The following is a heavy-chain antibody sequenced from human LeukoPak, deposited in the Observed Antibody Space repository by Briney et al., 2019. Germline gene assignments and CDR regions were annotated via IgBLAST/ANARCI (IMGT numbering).Heavy chain of an antibody. CDR1: GSIFTSYG. V-gene: IGHV1-18*01. Sequence: ASVKVSCKASGSIFTSYGISWVRQAPGQGLEWMGWISTNKGNTNYAQRLQGRVTMTADTSTTTAYMELRSLRSDCTAIYYCVRDIQWRFDPWGQGTLVTVSS. J-gene: IGHJ5*02. CDR2: ISTNKGNT. CDR3: VRDIQWRFDP. D-gene: IGHD2-8*01.